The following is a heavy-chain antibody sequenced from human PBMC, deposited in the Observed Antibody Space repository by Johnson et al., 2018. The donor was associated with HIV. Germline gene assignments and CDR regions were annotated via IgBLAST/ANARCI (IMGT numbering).Heavy chain of an antibody. D-gene: IGHD4-17*01. J-gene: IGHJ3*02. V-gene: IGHV3-73*01. CDR1: GFTFSSYA. CDR2: IRSKANSYAT. Sequence: VQLVESGGGLVKPGGSLRLSCAASGFTFSSYAMHWVRQASGNGLAWVGRIRSKANSYATAYAASVKGRFTISRDDSKNTAYLQMTSLRTEDTAVYYCARDGDSDAFDIWGQGTVVTVS. CDR3: ARDGDSDAFDI.